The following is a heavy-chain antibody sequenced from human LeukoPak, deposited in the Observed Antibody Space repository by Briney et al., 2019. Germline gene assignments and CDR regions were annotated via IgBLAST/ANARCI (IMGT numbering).Heavy chain of an antibody. D-gene: IGHD6-19*01. V-gene: IGHV4-4*07. Sequence: SETLSLTCTVPGDSISSYYWSWIRQPAGKGLEWIGRVYVTGSTNLNPALQSRVTMSVDTSKNQFSLNQTSVTAADTAVYYCARDRQWLVDHWGQGTLVTVSS. CDR1: GDSISSYY. J-gene: IGHJ5*02. CDR3: ARDRQWLVDH. CDR2: VYVTGST.